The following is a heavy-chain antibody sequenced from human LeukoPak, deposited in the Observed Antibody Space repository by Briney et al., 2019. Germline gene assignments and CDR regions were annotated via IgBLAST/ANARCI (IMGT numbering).Heavy chain of an antibody. CDR1: GFTFSSYA. Sequence: GRSLRLSCVASGFTFSSYAMHWVRQTPGKGLEWVAVIWFDGSNEKYADSVKGRFTISRDNSKNTVYLQMNSLRVEDTAMYYCAREESGAFDIWGQGTMVTVSS. J-gene: IGHJ3*02. V-gene: IGHV3-33*01. D-gene: IGHD1-26*01. CDR2: IWFDGSNE. CDR3: AREESGAFDI.